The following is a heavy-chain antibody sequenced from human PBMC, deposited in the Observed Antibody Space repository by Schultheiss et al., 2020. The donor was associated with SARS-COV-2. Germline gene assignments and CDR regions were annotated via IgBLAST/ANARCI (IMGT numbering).Heavy chain of an antibody. Sequence: SETLSLTCTVSGGSISSYYWSWIRQPPGKGLEWIGYIYYSGSTNYNPSLKCRVTMSVDTSKNQFSLKLSSVTAADTAVYYCASGLTAAGRYYFDYWGQGTLVTVSS. V-gene: IGHV4-59*12. J-gene: IGHJ4*02. CDR1: GGSISSYY. D-gene: IGHD6-13*01. CDR3: ASGLTAAGRYYFDY. CDR2: IYYSGST.